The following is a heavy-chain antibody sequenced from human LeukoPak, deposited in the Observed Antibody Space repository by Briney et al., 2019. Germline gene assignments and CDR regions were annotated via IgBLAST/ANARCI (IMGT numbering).Heavy chain of an antibody. CDR1: GFTFDDYA. V-gene: IGHV3-9*01. J-gene: IGHJ4*02. D-gene: IGHD2-21*02. Sequence: GGSLRLSCAASGFTFDDYAMRWVRQAPGKGLEWVSGISWNSGSIGYADSVKGRFTISRDNAKNSLYLQMNSLRAEDTALYYCAKSKHIVVVTASGDFDYWGQGTLVTVSS. CDR3: AKSKHIVVVTASGDFDY. CDR2: ISWNSGSI.